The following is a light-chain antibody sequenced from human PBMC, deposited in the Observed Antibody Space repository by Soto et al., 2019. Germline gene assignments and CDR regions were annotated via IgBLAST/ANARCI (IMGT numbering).Light chain of an antibody. Sequence: IVLTQSPGTLSLSPGERATLSCRASQSVGSNYLAWYEQKPGQAPRLLIYGASIRATGIPDRFSGSGSGTEFTLTISRLEPEDFAVYYCQQYGSSGTFGQGTKVDIK. CDR2: GAS. CDR3: QQYGSSGT. J-gene: IGKJ1*01. CDR1: QSVGSNY. V-gene: IGKV3-20*01.